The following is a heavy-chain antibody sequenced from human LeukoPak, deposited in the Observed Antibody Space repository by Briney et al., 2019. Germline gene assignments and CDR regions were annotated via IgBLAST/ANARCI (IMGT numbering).Heavy chain of an antibody. CDR1: GYTFTSYG. CDR3: ATPVIPYCSGGSCYRFDY. D-gene: IGHD2-15*01. Sequence: SVKVSCKASGYTFTSYGISWVRQAPGQGLEWMGRIIPILGIANYAQKFQGRVTITADKSTSTAYMELSSLRSEDTAVYYCATPVIPYCSGGSCYRFDYWGQGTLVTVSS. J-gene: IGHJ4*02. CDR2: IIPILGIA. V-gene: IGHV1-69*04.